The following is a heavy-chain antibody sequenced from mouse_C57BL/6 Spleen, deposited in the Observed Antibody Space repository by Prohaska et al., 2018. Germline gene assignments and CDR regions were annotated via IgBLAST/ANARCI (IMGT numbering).Heavy chain of an antibody. J-gene: IGHJ3*01. CDR1: GFTFSYFY. CDR2: SRNKANDYTT. V-gene: IGHV7-1*01. CDR3: ARDAWFSY. Sequence: EVKLVESGGGLVQSGRSLRLSCATSGFTFSYFYMEWVRQAPGKGLEWIAASRNKANDYTTEYSASVKGRFIVSRDTSQSILYLQMNALRAEDTAIYYCARDAWFSYWGQGTLVTVSA.